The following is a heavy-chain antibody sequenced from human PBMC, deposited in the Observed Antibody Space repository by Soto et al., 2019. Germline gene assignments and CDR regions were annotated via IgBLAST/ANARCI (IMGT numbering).Heavy chain of an antibody. D-gene: IGHD5-18*01. CDR1: GGSISSGTYY. V-gene: IGHV4-39*01. CDR3: ARLLYNYGEIGY. Sequence: PSETLSLTCTVSGGSISSGTYYWGWTRQPPGKGLEWIGNIYYTGSTYYNTSLKSRVTISVDTSKKQFSLKVGSVTAADTAVYYCARLLYNYGEIGYWGQGTLVTVSS. J-gene: IGHJ4*02. CDR2: IYYTGST.